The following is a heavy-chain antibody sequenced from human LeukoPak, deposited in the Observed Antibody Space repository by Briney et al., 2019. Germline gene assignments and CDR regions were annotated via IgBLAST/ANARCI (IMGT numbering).Heavy chain of an antibody. D-gene: IGHD6-19*01. CDR2: ISGSTSYI. CDR1: GFTFSSYS. CDR3: ARDRSSDWHFDF. Sequence: PGGSLGLSCAASGFTFSSYSMNWVRQAPGKGLEWVSSISGSTSYIYYADSAKGRFTISRDNAKNSLFLQMNSLRAEDTAVYYCARDRSSDWHFDFWGPGTPVTVSS. V-gene: IGHV3-21*01. J-gene: IGHJ4*02.